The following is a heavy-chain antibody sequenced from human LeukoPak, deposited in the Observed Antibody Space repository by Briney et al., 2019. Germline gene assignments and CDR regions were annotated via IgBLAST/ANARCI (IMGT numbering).Heavy chain of an antibody. CDR1: GYTLTELS. J-gene: IGHJ6*02. V-gene: IGHV1-24*01. D-gene: IGHD3-10*01. Sequence: ASVKVSCKVSGYTLTELSMHWVRQAPGKGLEWMGGFDPEDGETIYAQKFQGRVTMTEDTSTDTAYMELSSLRSEDTAAYYCATGPRVRGVIINHSGSDYYYGMDVWGQGTTVTVSS. CDR2: FDPEDGET. CDR3: ATGPRVRGVIINHSGSDYYYGMDV.